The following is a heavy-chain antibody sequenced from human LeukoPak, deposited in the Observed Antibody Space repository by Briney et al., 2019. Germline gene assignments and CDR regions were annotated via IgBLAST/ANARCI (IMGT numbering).Heavy chain of an antibody. CDR1: GFIFSSYA. CDR2: ISGSGGNT. J-gene: IGHJ5*02. Sequence: GGSLRLSCAASGFIFSSYAMSWVRQAPGKGLEWVSAISGSGGNTYYADSVKGRFTISRDNSKNTLYLQMNSLRAEDTAVYYCAKDWGSYNWFDPWGQGTLVTVSS. D-gene: IGHD3-16*01. V-gene: IGHV3-23*01. CDR3: AKDWGSYNWFDP.